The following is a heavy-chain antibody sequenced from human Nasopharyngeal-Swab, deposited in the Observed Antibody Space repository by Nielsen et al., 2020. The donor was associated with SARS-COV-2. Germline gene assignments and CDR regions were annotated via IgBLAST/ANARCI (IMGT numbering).Heavy chain of an antibody. J-gene: IGHJ3*02. Sequence: ASVKVSCKVSGYTLTESSMHWVRQAPGKGLEWMGGFDPEDGERFSAQRFQGRVPMTEDTSTDTAYMELSSLRSEDTAVYYCATQKLWSSGFDIWGQGTMVTVSS. D-gene: IGHD3-10*01. CDR2: FDPEDGER. CDR3: ATQKLWSSGFDI. CDR1: GYTLTESS. V-gene: IGHV1-24*01.